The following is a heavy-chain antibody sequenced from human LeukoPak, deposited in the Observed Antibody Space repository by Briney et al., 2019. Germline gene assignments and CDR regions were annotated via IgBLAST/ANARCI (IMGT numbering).Heavy chain of an antibody. J-gene: IGHJ4*02. Sequence: GGSLRLSCAAAGFTFSSYAMSWVRQAPGKGLVWVSRINEDGSTTNYADSVKGRSTIFRDNAKNTLYLQMNSLRAEDTAVYYCVRDLGGRSGHWGQGTLVTVSS. CDR2: INEDGSTT. V-gene: IGHV3-74*01. D-gene: IGHD1-26*01. CDR3: VRDLGGRSGH. CDR1: GFTFSSYA.